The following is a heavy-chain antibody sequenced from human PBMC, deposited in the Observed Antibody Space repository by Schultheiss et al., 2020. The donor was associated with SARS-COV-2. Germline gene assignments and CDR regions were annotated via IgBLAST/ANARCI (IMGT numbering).Heavy chain of an antibody. CDR1: GFTFSSYW. Sequence: GESLKISCAASGFTFSSYWMSWVRQAPGKGLEWVANIKQDGSEKYYVDSVKGRFTISRDNSKNTLYLQMNSLRAEDTAVYYCARGVGTLKHIDYWGQGILVTVSS. CDR3: ARGVGTLKHIDY. J-gene: IGHJ4*02. V-gene: IGHV3-7*01. D-gene: IGHD1-1*01. CDR2: IKQDGSEK.